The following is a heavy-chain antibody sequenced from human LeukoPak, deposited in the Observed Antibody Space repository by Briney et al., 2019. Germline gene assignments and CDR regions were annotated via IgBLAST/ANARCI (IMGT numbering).Heavy chain of an antibody. D-gene: IGHD3-22*01. Sequence: GGSLRLSCAASGFTFSSYWMSWVRQAPGKGLEWVSNIKQDGSEKYYVDSVKGRFTISRDNAKNSLYLQMNSLRAEDTAVYYCASTRMDYYDSSGEFDDWGQGTLVTVSS. J-gene: IGHJ4*02. CDR1: GFTFSSYW. V-gene: IGHV3-7*01. CDR2: IKQDGSEK. CDR3: ASTRMDYYDSSGEFDD.